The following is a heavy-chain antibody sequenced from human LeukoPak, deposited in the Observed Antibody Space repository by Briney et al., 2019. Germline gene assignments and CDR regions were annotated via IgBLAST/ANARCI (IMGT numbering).Heavy chain of an antibody. Sequence: PGGSLRLSCAVSGFTFGSYTMNWVRQAPGKGLEWVSHISSTSTTYYADSVKGRFTISRDNAKNSLYLQMNSLRAEDTAVYYCASRRLRLGELSLYFEYWGQGSLVTVSS. D-gene: IGHD3-16*02. V-gene: IGHV3-48*04. CDR1: GFTFGSYT. CDR3: ASRRLRLGELSLYFEY. J-gene: IGHJ4*02. CDR2: ISSTSTT.